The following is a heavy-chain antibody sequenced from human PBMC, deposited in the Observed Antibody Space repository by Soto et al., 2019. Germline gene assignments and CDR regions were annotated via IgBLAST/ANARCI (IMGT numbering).Heavy chain of an antibody. D-gene: IGHD3-22*01. J-gene: IGHJ3*02. CDR1: GGSISSGGYY. CDR3: ARDLSTYDSSGDSDAFDI. V-gene: IGHV4-31*01. CDR2: IFYGGST. Sequence: QVQLQESGPGLVKPSQTLSLTCTVSGGSISSGGYYWSWIRQHPGKGLEWFGYIFYGGSTYYNPSLKSQVTITVDTAKNPFSLKLSSVTAADTTVYYWARDLSTYDSSGDSDAFDIWVQGTMVTVSS.